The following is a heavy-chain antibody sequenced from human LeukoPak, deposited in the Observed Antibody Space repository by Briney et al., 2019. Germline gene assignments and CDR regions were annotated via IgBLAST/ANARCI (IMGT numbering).Heavy chain of an antibody. V-gene: IGHV4-4*02. CDR2: IYHSGSA. CDR3: ASAGHDGIGYKVC. D-gene: IGHD3-22*01. Sequence: PSETLSLTCAVSGGSISSSNWWSWVRQPPGKGLEWIGEIYHSGSANYNPSLKSRVTISVDKSKNQFPLRLSSVTAADTAVYYCASAGHDGIGYKVCWGQGTLVTVSS. J-gene: IGHJ4*02. CDR1: GGSISSSNW.